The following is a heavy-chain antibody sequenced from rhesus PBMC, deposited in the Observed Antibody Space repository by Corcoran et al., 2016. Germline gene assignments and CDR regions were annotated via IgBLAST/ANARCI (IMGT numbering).Heavy chain of an antibody. CDR3: AKDASSWSNQYGLDS. J-gene: IGHJ6*01. Sequence: EVQLVETGGGLVQPGGSLKLSCAASGFTFSSYGMSWVRQAPGKVLEWVSAMNSGGSSTYYADSVKGRFTISRDNSKNTLSLQMNSLRAEDTAVYYCAKDASSWSNQYGLDSWGQGVVVTVSS. D-gene: IGHD6-13*01. CDR1: GFTFSSYG. V-gene: IGHV3S5*01. CDR2: MNSGGSST.